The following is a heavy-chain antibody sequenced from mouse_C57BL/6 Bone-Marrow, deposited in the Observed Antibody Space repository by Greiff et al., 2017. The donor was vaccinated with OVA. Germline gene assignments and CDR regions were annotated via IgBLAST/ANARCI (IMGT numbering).Heavy chain of an antibody. V-gene: IGHV7-3*01. Sequence: EVQVVESGGGLVQPGGSLSLSCAASGFTFTDYYMSWVRQPPGKALEWLGFIRNKANGYTTEYSASVKGRFTISRDNSQSILYLQMNALRAEDSATYYCASGLLWRAMDYWGQGTSVTVSS. CDR3: ASGLLWRAMDY. CDR2: IRNKANGYTT. J-gene: IGHJ4*01. CDR1: GFTFTDYY. D-gene: IGHD2-10*01.